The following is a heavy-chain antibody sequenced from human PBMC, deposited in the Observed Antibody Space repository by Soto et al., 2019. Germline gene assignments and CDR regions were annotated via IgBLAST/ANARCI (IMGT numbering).Heavy chain of an antibody. D-gene: IGHD1-7*01. CDR3: ASRDPGTSADP. J-gene: IGHJ5*02. Sequence: PSETLSLTCAVSGGSFTSNNWWTWVRQPPGQGLEWIGEIYRTGSTNYNPSLKSRVTISLDKSENQFSLKVTSLTAADTAVYYCASRDPGTSADPWGQGTLVTVSS. CDR1: GGSFTSNNW. V-gene: IGHV4-4*02. CDR2: IYRTGST.